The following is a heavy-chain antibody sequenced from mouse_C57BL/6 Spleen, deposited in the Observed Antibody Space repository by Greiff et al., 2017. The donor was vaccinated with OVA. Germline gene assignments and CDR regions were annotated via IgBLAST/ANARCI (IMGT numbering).Heavy chain of an antibody. CDR2: LRSKSNNYAT. V-gene: IGHV10-1*01. D-gene: IGHD1-1*01. CDR3: VRQEYYGSAWFAY. J-gene: IGHJ3*01. Sequence: VQLKESGGGLVQPKGSLKLSCAASGFSFNTYAMNWVRQAPGKGLEWVARLRSKSNNYATYYADSVKDRFTISRDDSESMLYLQMNNLKTEDTAMYYCVRQEYYGSAWFAYWGQGTLVTVSA. CDR1: GFSFNTYA.